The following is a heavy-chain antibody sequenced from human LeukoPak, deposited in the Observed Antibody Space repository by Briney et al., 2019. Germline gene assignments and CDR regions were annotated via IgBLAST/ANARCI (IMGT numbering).Heavy chain of an antibody. D-gene: IGHD6-13*01. CDR2: VNPNSGNT. J-gene: IGHJ4*02. Sequence: ASVKVSCKASGYTFTSYDINWVRQATGQGLEWMGWVNPNSGNTGYAQKFQGWVTMTRDTSISTAYMELSRLRSDDTAVYYCARDHGYSSSWYLFDYWGQGTLVTVSS. CDR3: ARDHGYSSSWYLFDY. CDR1: GYTFTSYD. V-gene: IGHV1-8*02.